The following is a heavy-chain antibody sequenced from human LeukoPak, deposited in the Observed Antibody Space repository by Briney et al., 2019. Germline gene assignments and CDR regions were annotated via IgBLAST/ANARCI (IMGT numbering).Heavy chain of an antibody. Sequence: PGGSLRLSCAASEFTFSNSAMSWVRQAPGKGLEWVSTLSGSGITTYYADSVKGRFTISTDNSKNTLYLQMNSLRAEDTAVYYCAKGIYSSGWSYFDYWGHGTLVTVSS. CDR2: LSGSGITT. J-gene: IGHJ4*01. CDR1: EFTFSNSA. CDR3: AKGIYSSGWSYFDY. V-gene: IGHV3-23*01. D-gene: IGHD6-19*01.